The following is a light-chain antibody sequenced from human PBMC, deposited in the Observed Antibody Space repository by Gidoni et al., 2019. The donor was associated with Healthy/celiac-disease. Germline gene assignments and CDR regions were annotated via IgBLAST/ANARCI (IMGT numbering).Light chain of an antibody. J-gene: IGKJ4*01. V-gene: IGKV1-33*01. CDR3: QQYDNLPPLT. CDR2: DAS. Sequence: DIQKTQYPSSLSASVGDRVTITCQASKDISNYLNWYQQKPGKDPKLLLYDASNFETGVPSRFSGSGSGTDFTFTISSLQPDDIATYYCQQYDNLPPLTFGGGTKVEIK. CDR1: KDISNY.